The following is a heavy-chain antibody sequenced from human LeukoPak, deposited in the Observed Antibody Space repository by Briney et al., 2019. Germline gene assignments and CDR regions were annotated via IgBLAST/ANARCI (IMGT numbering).Heavy chain of an antibody. D-gene: IGHD3-3*01. Sequence: GTSLRLSCAASGFIFSNYGIHWVRQAPGKGLEWVAVIWSDGSNKYYADSVKGRFTISRDNSKNTLYLQMNSLRAEDTAVYYCAKDSQSDYDFWSGYYTQYYFDYWGQGTLVTVSS. CDR2: IWSDGSNK. J-gene: IGHJ4*02. CDR3: AKDSQSDYDFWSGYYTQYYFDY. V-gene: IGHV3-33*06. CDR1: GFIFSNYG.